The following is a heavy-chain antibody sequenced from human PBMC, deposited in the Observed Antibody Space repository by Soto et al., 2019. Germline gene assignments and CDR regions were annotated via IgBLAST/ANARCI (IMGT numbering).Heavy chain of an antibody. J-gene: IGHJ5*02. D-gene: IGHD5-12*01. CDR3: GRHVAAGYGGYDSPFDP. CDR1: GGVFSNYA. Sequence: ASVKVSCKASGGVFSNYALTWVRQAPGQGLEWVGGIVPVFGTPNYAPSFQGQVTMSGDKSISTAYLHWGSLKASDTAMYYCGRHVAAGYGGYDSPFDPWGQGTLVTVSS. V-gene: IGHV1-69*06. CDR2: IVPVFGTP.